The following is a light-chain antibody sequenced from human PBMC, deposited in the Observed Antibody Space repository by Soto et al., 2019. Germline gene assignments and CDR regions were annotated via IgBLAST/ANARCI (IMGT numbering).Light chain of an antibody. CDR1: QSVLYGVNNKNY. Sequence: DIVLTQSPDSLAVSLGERATINCKSSQSVLYGVNNKNYLAWFQQKPGQPPKLLIYWASMRESGVPDRFSGSASGTDFSFTTSSLQAEDFAVYYCQQYSGPPWTFGKETRVEIK. V-gene: IGKV4-1*01. CDR3: QQYSGPPWT. J-gene: IGKJ1*01. CDR2: WAS.